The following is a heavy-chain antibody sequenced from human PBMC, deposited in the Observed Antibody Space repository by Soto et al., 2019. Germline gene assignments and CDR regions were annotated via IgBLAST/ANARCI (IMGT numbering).Heavy chain of an antibody. CDR2: TFYSGAT. CDR3: ARVQPYDYGANTGWLDP. CDR1: GGSISSGGYY. D-gene: IGHD4-17*01. J-gene: IGHJ5*02. V-gene: IGHV4-31*03. Sequence: TLSLTCTVSGGSISSGGYYWSWIRQHPGKGLEWIGYTFYSGATYYNPSLKSRTIISVDTSKNQFSLTLTSLTAADTAVYYCARVQPYDYGANTGWLDPWGQGTLVTVSS.